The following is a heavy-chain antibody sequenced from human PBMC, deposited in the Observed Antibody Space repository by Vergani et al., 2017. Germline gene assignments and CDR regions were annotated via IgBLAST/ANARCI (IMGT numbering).Heavy chain of an antibody. CDR1: GYSFTSYW. V-gene: IGHV5-10-1*01. Sequence: EVQLVQSGAEVKKPGESLRISCKGSGYSFTSYWISWVRQMPGKGLEWMGRIDPSDSYTNYSPSFQGHVTISADKSISTAYLQWSSLKASDTAMYYCARLGVPAASVGWFDPGGQGTLVTVSS. CDR3: ARLGVPAASVGWFDP. CDR2: IDPSDSYT. J-gene: IGHJ5*02. D-gene: IGHD2-2*01.